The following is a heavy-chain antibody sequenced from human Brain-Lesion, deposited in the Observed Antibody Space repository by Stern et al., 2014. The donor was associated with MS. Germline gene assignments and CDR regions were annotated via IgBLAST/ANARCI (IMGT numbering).Heavy chain of an antibody. Sequence: VQLVESGAEVKKPGASVKVSCKASGYTFTGYYMHWVRQAPGQGLEWMGWVNPKTGGQNYAKTVHGWVTMTRDTSINTAYMELSRLRSDDTAVYYCATYYYDATGYNDFWGQGTLVTVSS. CDR1: GYTFTGYY. V-gene: IGHV1-2*04. J-gene: IGHJ4*02. CDR3: ATYYYDATGYNDF. CDR2: VNPKTGGQ. D-gene: IGHD3-22*01.